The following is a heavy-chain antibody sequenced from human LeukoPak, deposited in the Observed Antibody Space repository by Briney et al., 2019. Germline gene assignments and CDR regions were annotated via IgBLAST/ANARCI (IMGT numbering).Heavy chain of an antibody. CDR3: ARVGSGIWSDY. CDR1: GYTFTSYG. CDR2: INGYNGDT. J-gene: IGHJ4*02. D-gene: IGHD3-10*01. Sequence: ASVKVSCKASGYTFTSYGFSWVRHAPGQELEWMGWINGYNGDTNYAQKFRGRVTVTTETSTSTAYLELRTLRSDDTSVYYCARVGSGIWSDYWGQGTLVTVSS. V-gene: IGHV1-18*01.